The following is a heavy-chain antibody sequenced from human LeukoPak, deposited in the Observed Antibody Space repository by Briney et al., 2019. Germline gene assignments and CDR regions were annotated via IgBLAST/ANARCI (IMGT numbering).Heavy chain of an antibody. CDR3: AGEYSSSSFDY. Sequence: KASETLSLTCTVSGGSISSSSYYWGWIRQPPGKGLEWIGSIYYSGSTYYNPSLKSRVTISVDTSKNQFSLKLSSVTAADTAVYYCAGEYSSSSFDYWGRGTLVTVSS. CDR1: GGSISSSSYY. D-gene: IGHD6-6*01. V-gene: IGHV4-39*01. J-gene: IGHJ4*02. CDR2: IYYSGST.